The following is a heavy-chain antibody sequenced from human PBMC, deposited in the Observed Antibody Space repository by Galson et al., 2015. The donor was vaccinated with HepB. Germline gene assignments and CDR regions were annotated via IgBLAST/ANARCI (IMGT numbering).Heavy chain of an antibody. CDR2: TSRSGSAK. CDR3: TTALSDAFDN. CDR1: GFIFSDFY. J-gene: IGHJ3*02. V-gene: IGHV3-11*01. D-gene: IGHD2-15*01. Sequence: SLRLSCAASGFIFSDFYMGWIRQAPGRGLEWIAYTSRSGSAKYYADSVKGRFTISRNNARYSLFLQTNSLRAEDTAVYYCTTALSDAFDNWFPGTVGTVYS.